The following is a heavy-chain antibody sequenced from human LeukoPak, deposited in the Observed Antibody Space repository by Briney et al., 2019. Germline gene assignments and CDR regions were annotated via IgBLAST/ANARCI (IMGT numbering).Heavy chain of an antibody. CDR2: IYFSGST. V-gene: IGHV4-39*07. D-gene: IGHD3-22*01. Sequence: PSETLSLTCTVSDGSISSSSYYWGWIRQPPGKGLEWIGNIYFSGSTYYNPSLKSRVTISVDTSKNQFSLKLSSVTAADTAVYYCARGSGYYYVRPFDYWGQGTLVTVSS. CDR1: DGSISSSSYY. CDR3: ARGSGYYYVRPFDY. J-gene: IGHJ4*02.